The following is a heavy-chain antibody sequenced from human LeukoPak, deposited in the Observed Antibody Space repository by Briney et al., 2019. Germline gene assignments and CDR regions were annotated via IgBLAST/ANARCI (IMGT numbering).Heavy chain of an antibody. V-gene: IGHV3-21*01. Sequence: GGSLRLSCAASGFTFSNYNFYWVRQAPGKGLEWVSSISSTSSYIYYADSMKGRFTISRDNAKNSLYLQMNSPRAEDTAVYYCARDYSGSYYRNTFDYWGQGTLVTLSS. D-gene: IGHD1-26*01. CDR3: ARDYSGSYYRNTFDY. CDR1: GFTFSNYN. CDR2: ISSTSSYI. J-gene: IGHJ4*02.